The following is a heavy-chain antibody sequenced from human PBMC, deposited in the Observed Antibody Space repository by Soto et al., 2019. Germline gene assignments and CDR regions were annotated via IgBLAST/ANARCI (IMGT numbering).Heavy chain of an antibody. V-gene: IGHV3-21*06. CDR1: GFTFSYYS. J-gene: IGHJ4*02. CDR3: GRGIPQHYGALDY. CDR2: ISTTGTYI. Sequence: NPGGSLRLSCAASGFTFSYYSMNWVRQAPGKGLEWLSSISTTGTYIYYADSVKGRFTISRDNAKNLLYLQMNSLRAEDTAVYYCGRGIPQHYGALDYWGQGTLVTVSS. D-gene: IGHD4-17*01.